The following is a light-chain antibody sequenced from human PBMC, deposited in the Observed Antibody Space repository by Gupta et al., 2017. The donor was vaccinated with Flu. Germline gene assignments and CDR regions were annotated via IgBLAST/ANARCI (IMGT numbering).Light chain of an antibody. J-gene: IGLJ2*01. V-gene: IGLV2-14*01. Sequence: QSALTQPASVSGSPGRSITISCTGTSSDVGGYNYVSWYQQHPGKAPKLMIYEVGNRPSGVSNRFSGSKSGNTASLTISGLQAEDEADYYCSSYTSSSTLGVFGGGTKLTVL. CDR1: SSDVGGYNY. CDR3: SSYTSSSTLGV. CDR2: EVG.